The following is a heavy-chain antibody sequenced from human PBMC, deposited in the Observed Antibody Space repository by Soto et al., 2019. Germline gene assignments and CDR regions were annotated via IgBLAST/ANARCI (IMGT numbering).Heavy chain of an antibody. CDR1: GFTFSSYA. D-gene: IGHD2-21*02. J-gene: IGHJ4*02. CDR2: ISGSGGST. V-gene: IGHV3-23*01. CDR3: AKRTDEGIDY. Sequence: EVQLLESGGGLVQPGGSLRLSCAASGFTFSSYAMSWVRQAPGEGLAWVSDISGSGGSTYYADSVKGRFTISRDNSKSTLYLQMNSLRVDDTAVYYCAKRTDEGIDYWGQGTLVTVSS.